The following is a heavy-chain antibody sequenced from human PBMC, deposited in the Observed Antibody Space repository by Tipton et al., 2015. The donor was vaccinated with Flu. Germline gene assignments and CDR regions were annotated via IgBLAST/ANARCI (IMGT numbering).Heavy chain of an antibody. CDR2: IYTSGST. CDR1: GGSISSYY. Sequence: PGLVKPSETLSLTCTVSGGSISSYYWSWIRQPAGKGLEWIGRIYTSGSTNYNPSLKSRVTMSVDTSKNQFSLKLTSVSAADTAVYYYAKSGSYLEYLQHWGQGTLVTVSS. J-gene: IGHJ1*01. V-gene: IGHV4-4*07. D-gene: IGHD1-26*01. CDR3: AKSGSYLEYLQH.